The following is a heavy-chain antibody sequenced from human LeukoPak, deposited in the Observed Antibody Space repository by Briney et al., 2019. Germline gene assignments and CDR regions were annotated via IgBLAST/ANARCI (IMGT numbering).Heavy chain of an antibody. J-gene: IGHJ5*02. V-gene: IGHV3-74*01. CDR1: GFTFSSYW. CDR2: ISTDGSVT. CDR3: AGPGGGGSHVALDP. Sequence: GGSLRLSCAASGFTFSSYWMHWARQVPGKGLVWVSCISTDGSVTRYADSVKGRFTISRDNAKNTMYLQMNSLRAEDTAVYYCAGPGGGGSHVALDPWGQGTLVTVPS. D-gene: IGHD2-15*01.